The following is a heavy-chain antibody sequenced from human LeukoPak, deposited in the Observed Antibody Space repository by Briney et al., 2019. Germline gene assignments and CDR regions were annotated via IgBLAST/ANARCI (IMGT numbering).Heavy chain of an antibody. CDR2: INPNSGGT. J-gene: IGHJ3*02. CDR1: GYTFTGYY. V-gene: IGHV1-2*02. Sequence: ASVKVSCKASGYTFTGYYMHWVRQAPGQGLEWMGWINPNSGGTNYAQKFQGRVTMTRDTSISTAYMELSRLRSDDTAVYYCARYCSGGSCYSYDAFDIWAKGQWSPSLQ. D-gene: IGHD2-15*01. CDR3: ARYCSGGSCYSYDAFDI.